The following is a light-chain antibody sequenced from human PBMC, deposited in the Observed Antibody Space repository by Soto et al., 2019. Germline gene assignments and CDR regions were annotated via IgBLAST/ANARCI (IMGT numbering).Light chain of an antibody. J-gene: IGKJ2*01. CDR3: QQFGSSPYT. CDR2: GAS. V-gene: IGKV3-20*01. CDR1: QSFSSSY. Sequence: ETVLTQSQGTLSLSPGEGATLSCRASQSFSSSYLAWYQQKPGQAPRLVIHGASTRASGIPGRVSGSGSGTDFTVTIIRLKPEDFAVYYCQQFGSSPYTFGQGTKVEIK.